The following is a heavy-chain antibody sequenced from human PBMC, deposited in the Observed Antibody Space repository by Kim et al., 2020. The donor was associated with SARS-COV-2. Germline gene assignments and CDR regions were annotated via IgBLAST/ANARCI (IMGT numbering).Heavy chain of an antibody. V-gene: IGHV3-15*01. CDR3: TDVAV. Sequence: GGSLRLSCAVSGFTFSNASMSWVRQAPGKGLEWVGRIKSKTEGGTTDYAAPVKGRFTISRDDSKNTLYLQMNSLKTEDTAVHYCTDVAVWGQGTTVTVSS. CDR2: IKSKTEGGTT. CDR1: GFTFSNAS. J-gene: IGHJ6*02.